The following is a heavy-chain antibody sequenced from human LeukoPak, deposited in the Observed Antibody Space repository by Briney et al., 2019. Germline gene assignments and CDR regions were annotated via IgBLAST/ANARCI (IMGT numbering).Heavy chain of an antibody. CDR3: ASYQIVVSY. Sequence: SETLSLTCTVSGGSISSSNYHWGWIRQPPGKGLEWIGYIYYSGSTYYNPSLKSRVTISVDTSKNQFSLKLSSVTAADTAVYYCASYQIVVSYWGQGTLVTVSS. D-gene: IGHD2-2*01. J-gene: IGHJ4*02. CDR2: IYYSGST. V-gene: IGHV4-30-4*08. CDR1: GGSISSSNYH.